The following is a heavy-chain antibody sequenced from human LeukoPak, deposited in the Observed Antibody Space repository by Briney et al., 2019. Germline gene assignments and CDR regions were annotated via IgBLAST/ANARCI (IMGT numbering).Heavy chain of an antibody. V-gene: IGHV3-33*08. D-gene: IGHD3-3*01. Sequence: GGSLTLSCAASGFTFSYHWMHWVRQAPGKGLEWVAVIWYDGSNKYYADSVKGRFTISRDNSKNTLYLQMNSLRAEDTAVYYCARETPHDFWSGYLRGWFDPWGQGTLVTVSS. CDR3: ARETPHDFWSGYLRGWFDP. CDR2: IWYDGSNK. CDR1: GFTFSYHW. J-gene: IGHJ5*02.